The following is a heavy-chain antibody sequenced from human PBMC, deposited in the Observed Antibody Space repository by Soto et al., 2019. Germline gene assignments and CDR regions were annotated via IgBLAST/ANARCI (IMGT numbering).Heavy chain of an antibody. V-gene: IGHV1-46*01. D-gene: IGHD3-3*02. CDR3: ARDRNFGFILYAMDV. CDR2: INPSSGRT. Sequence: GASVKVSCKASGYTFTSYSMHWVRQAPGQGLEWMGIINPSSGRTSYAQNFQGRVTMTNDTSTSIVYMEMSSLKSEDTAVYYCARDRNFGFILYAMDVWGQGTTVTVSS. J-gene: IGHJ6*02. CDR1: GYTFTSYS.